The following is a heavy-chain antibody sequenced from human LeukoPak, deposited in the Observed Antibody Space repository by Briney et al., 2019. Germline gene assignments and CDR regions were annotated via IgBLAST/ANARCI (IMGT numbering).Heavy chain of an antibody. Sequence: QPGGSLRLSCAASGFTVSGNYMNWVRQAPGKGLEWVSVIYSGGSTYYADSVKGRFTISRDNSKNTLYLQMNSLRAEDTAVYYCATAKWELRGGYWGQGTLVTVSS. V-gene: IGHV3-66*01. CDR1: GFTVSGNY. CDR3: ATAKWELRGGY. CDR2: IYSGGST. J-gene: IGHJ4*02. D-gene: IGHD1-26*01.